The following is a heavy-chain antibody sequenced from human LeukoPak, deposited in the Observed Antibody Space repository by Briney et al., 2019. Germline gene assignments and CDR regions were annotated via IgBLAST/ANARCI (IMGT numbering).Heavy chain of an antibody. V-gene: IGHV3-30-3*01. CDR2: ISYDGSNK. D-gene: IGHD3-3*01. CDR1: GFTVSNSF. J-gene: IGHJ6*02. Sequence: GGSLRLSCAASGFTVSNSFMIWVRQAPGKGLEWVAVISYDGSNKYYADSVKGRFTISRDNSKNTLYLQMNSLRAEDTAVYYCARDPPGSYDFWSGNYYYYYYGMDVWGQGTTVTVSS. CDR3: ARDPPGSYDFWSGNYYYYYYGMDV.